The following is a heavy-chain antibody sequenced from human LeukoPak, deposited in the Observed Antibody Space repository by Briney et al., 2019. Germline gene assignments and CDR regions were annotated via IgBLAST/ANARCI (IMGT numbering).Heavy chain of an antibody. CDR3: ARESGNYGYFDD. V-gene: IGHV3-30*04. CDR1: GFTFSSYA. J-gene: IGHJ4*02. D-gene: IGHD1-7*01. CDR2: ISYDGSNK. Sequence: GGSLRLSCAASGFTFSSYAMHWVRQAPGKGLEWVAVISYDGSNKYYADSVKGRFTISRDNSKNTLYLQMNSLRAEDTAVYYCARESGNYGYFDDWGQGTLVTVSS.